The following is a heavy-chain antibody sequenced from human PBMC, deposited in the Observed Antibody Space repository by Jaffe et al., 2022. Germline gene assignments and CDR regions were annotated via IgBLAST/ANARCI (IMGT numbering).Heavy chain of an antibody. CDR1: GYTFTTYA. D-gene: IGHD1-26*01. V-gene: IGHV7-4-1*02. Sequence: QVQLVQSGSELRNPGASVKVSCKASGYTFTTYALNWVRQAPGQGPEWMGWIDPNTGNPTYAQGFTGRFVFSVDTSVSTAYLQISSLKADDTATYYCTRDGHRDCGRTNCFDYWGQGTLVTVSS. CDR3: TRDGHRDCGRTNCFDY. J-gene: IGHJ4*02. CDR2: IDPNTGNP.